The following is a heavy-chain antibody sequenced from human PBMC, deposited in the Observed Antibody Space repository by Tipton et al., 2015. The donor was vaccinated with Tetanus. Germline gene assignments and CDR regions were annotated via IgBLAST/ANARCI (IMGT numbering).Heavy chain of an antibody. Sequence: SLRLSCAASGFTFISYDMHWVRQAPGKGLEWVAVISSDGSNNYYADSVKGRFTISRDNSKNTLYLQMNSLRTEDTAVYYCARVNGGVRGVFDYWGQGTLVTVSS. J-gene: IGHJ4*02. D-gene: IGHD3-10*01. CDR3: ARVNGGVRGVFDY. CDR2: ISSDGSNN. CDR1: GFTFISYD. V-gene: IGHV3-30*03.